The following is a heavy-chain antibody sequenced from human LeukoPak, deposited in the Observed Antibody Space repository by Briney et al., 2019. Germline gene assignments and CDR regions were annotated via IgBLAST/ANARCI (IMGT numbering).Heavy chain of an antibody. V-gene: IGHV1-69*05. CDR2: IIPIFCTA. J-gene: IGHJ6*03. D-gene: IGHD3-16*01. CDR1: GGTFSSYA. CDR3: ARDYTGYSYYYMDV. Sequence: SVKVSCKASGGTFSSYAISWVRQAPAQGLEWMGGIIPIFCTANYAQKSQGRLTITTDESTNAVYMQLSSLRSEDTAVYYCARDYTGYSYYYMDVWGKGTTVTVSS.